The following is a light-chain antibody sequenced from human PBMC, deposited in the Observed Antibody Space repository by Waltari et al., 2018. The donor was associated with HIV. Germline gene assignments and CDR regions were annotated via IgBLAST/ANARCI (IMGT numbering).Light chain of an antibody. Sequence: QSVLTQPPSVSGAPGQRVTISCTGSSSHTGAGYDVHWYQQLPGTAPKLLIYGKNNRPSGVPDRFAGSKSGTSVSLAITGLQAEDEADYFCQSYDSRLRAVVFGGGTKLTVL. CDR2: GKN. J-gene: IGLJ2*01. V-gene: IGLV1-40*01. CDR3: QSYDSRLRAVV. CDR1: SSHTGAGYD.